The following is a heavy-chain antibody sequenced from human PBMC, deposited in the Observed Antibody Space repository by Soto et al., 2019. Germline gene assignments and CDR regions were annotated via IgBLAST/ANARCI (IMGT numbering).Heavy chain of an antibody. V-gene: IGHV3-7*04. CDR1: GFTFSSYW. D-gene: IGHD3-10*01. J-gene: IGHJ4*02. Sequence: EVQLVESGGGLVQPGGSLRLSCAASGFTFSSYWMSWVRQAPGKGLEWVANIKQDGSEKYYVDSVKGRFTISRDNAKNLLYLQMNSLRAEDTAVYYCARGIKVIWFGEETGLFWGQGTLVTVSS. CDR3: ARGIKVIWFGEETGLF. CDR2: IKQDGSEK.